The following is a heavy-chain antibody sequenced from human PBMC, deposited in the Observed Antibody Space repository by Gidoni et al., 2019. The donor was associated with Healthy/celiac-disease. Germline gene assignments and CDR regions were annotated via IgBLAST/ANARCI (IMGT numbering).Heavy chain of an antibody. V-gene: IGHV3-21*01. J-gene: IGHJ5*02. D-gene: IGHD6-6*01. CDR2: ISRSSSYI. CDR3: ARDSSSSEWAFGFDP. CDR1: GFTFSSYR. Sequence: EVQLVESGGGLVKPGGSLRLSCAASGFTFSSYRMNWVRQAPGKGLEWVSSISRSSSYIYYADSVKGRFTISRDNAKNSLYLQMNSLRAEDTAVYYCARDSSSSEWAFGFDPWGQGTLVTVSS.